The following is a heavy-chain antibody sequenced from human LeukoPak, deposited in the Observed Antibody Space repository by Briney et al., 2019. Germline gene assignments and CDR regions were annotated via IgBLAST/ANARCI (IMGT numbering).Heavy chain of an antibody. CDR3: ARVHGYNGYFDY. Sequence: GGSLRLSCAASGFTFSSYGMHWVRQAPGKGLEWVAVIWYDGSNKYYADSVRGRFTISRDNSKNTLYLQMNSLRAEDTAVYYCARVHGYNGYFDYWGQGTLVTVSS. CDR1: GFTFSSYG. CDR2: IWYDGSNK. D-gene: IGHD5-18*01. V-gene: IGHV3-33*01. J-gene: IGHJ4*02.